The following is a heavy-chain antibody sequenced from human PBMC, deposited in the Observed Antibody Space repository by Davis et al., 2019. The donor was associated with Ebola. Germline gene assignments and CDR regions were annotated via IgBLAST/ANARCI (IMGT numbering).Heavy chain of an antibody. D-gene: IGHD3-22*01. Sequence: GESLKISCQGSGYSFSTYWIGWVRQIPGRGLEWMGTVYPGDSDTRYSPSFQGHVTISADRSTNTAYLQWSNLRASDTAIYYCAKLGRSSDYFGRHFDWWGQGTLVTVSS. CDR3: AKLGRSSDYFGRHFDW. V-gene: IGHV5-51*01. CDR2: VYPGDSDT. CDR1: GYSFSTYW. J-gene: IGHJ4*02.